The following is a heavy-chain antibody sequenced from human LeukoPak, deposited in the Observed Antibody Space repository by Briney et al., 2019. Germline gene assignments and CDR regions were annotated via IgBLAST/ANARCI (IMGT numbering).Heavy chain of an antibody. Sequence: PSETLSLTCTVSGGSVSSSSYYWGWIRQPPGKGLEWIGSIYYSGSTYYNPSLKSRVTISVDTSKNQYSLKLSSVTAADTAVYYCARDGVEMATVDAFDIWGQGTMVTVSS. V-gene: IGHV4-39*07. CDR3: ARDGVEMATVDAFDI. J-gene: IGHJ3*02. D-gene: IGHD5-24*01. CDR2: IYYSGST. CDR1: GGSVSSSSYY.